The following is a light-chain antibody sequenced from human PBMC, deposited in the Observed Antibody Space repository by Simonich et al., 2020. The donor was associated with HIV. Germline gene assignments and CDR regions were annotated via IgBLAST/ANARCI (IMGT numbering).Light chain of an antibody. CDR1: QSVSSN. Sequence: EIVMTQSPATLSVSPGERATLSCRASQSVSSNLAWYQQKPGQAPRLLIYCASTRATGIPARFSGSGSGTEFTLTISSLQSEEFAVYYCQQYNNWPPWTFGQGTKVEIK. V-gene: IGKV3-15*01. J-gene: IGKJ1*01. CDR2: CAS. CDR3: QQYNNWPPWT.